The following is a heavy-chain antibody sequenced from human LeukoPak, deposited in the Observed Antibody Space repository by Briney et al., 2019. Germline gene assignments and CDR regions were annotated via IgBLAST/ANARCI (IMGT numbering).Heavy chain of an antibody. Sequence: GGTLRLSCAASGFTFSSYDMSWVRQAPGKGLEWVSAISGSGGSTHYADSVKGRFTISRDSSKNTLFLQMNRLRPEDAAVYYCAKAPVTTCRGAYCYPFDYWGQGTLVTVSS. CDR1: GFTFSSYD. CDR3: AKAPVTTCRGAYCYPFDY. J-gene: IGHJ4*02. D-gene: IGHD2-21*01. V-gene: IGHV3-23*01. CDR2: ISGSGGST.